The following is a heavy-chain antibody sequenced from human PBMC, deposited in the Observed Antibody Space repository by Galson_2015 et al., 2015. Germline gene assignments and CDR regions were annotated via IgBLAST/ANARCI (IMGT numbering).Heavy chain of an antibody. CDR1: GFTFSSYA. J-gene: IGHJ4*02. CDR3: ARIVAVATAY. CDR2: ISDGGIRT. Sequence: SLRLSCADSGFTFSSYAMSWVRQAPGKGLQWVSTISDGGIRTLYADSVKGRFTISRDNSKDALYLQMSSLRAEDTAVYYCARIVAVATAYWGQGTLVTVSS. V-gene: IGHV3-23*01. D-gene: IGHD6-19*01.